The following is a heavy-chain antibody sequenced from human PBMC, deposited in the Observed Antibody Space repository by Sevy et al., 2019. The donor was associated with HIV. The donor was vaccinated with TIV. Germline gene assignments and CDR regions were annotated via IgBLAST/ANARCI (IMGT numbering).Heavy chain of an antibody. CDR3: VRDDRDGYFDY. V-gene: IGHV1-2*02. J-gene: IGHJ4*02. CDR1: GYTFTGYY. CDR2: INPDSGGP. Sequence: ASVKVSCKASGYTFTGYYMHWVRQAPGQGLEWMGWINPDSGGPYYAPKFQGRVTLTRDTSISTAYMELSRLKSDDTAVYYCVRDDRDGYFDYWGQGTLVTVSS.